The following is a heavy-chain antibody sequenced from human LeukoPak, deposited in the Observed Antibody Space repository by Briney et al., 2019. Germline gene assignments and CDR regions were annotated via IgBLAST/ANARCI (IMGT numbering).Heavy chain of an antibody. Sequence: GASVKVSCKTSGYTFTSYYMHWVRQAPGQGLEWMGVINPTGSSTNYAEKFQGRVTMTTDTSTSTAYMELRSLRSDDTAVYYCAREYCGGDCPDQEYFQHWGQGTLVTVSS. V-gene: IGHV1-46*01. D-gene: IGHD2-21*02. CDR1: GYTFTSYY. CDR2: INPTGSST. J-gene: IGHJ1*01. CDR3: AREYCGGDCPDQEYFQH.